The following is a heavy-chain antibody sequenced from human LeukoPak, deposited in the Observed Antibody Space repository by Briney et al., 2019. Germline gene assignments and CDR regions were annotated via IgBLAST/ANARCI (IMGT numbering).Heavy chain of an antibody. CDR2: ISPNGDTI. J-gene: IGHJ6*02. Sequence: GGSLRLSCEGSGFTFSSISMNWVRQAPGKGLEWVSSISPNGDTIYHADSVKGRFTISRDNAKNSLYLQMNSLRAEDTAVYYCARDFGSDTAMVPDYYGMDVWGQGTTVTVSS. D-gene: IGHD5-18*01. V-gene: IGHV3-21*01. CDR1: GFTFSSIS. CDR3: ARDFGSDTAMVPDYYGMDV.